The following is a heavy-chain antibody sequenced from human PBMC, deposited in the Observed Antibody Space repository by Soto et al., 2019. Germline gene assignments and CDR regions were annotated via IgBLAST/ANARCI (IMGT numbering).Heavy chain of an antibody. Sequence: ASVKVSCKTSGYTFTEYDLNWVRQAPGQGLEYMGWVSPENRNAGYAPQFRGRVSMTTDTSISTAYLELTNLTYEDTAVYYCEVTTGFWGQGTMVIVSS. V-gene: IGHV1-8*01. D-gene: IGHD1-1*01. CDR2: VSPENRNA. CDR1: GYTFTEYD. J-gene: IGHJ4*02. CDR3: EVTTGF.